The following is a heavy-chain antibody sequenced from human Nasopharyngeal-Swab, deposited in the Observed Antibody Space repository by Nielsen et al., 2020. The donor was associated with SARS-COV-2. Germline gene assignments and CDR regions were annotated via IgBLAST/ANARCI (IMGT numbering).Heavy chain of an antibody. V-gene: IGHV4-59*13. D-gene: IGHD2-2*03. CDR1: GGSINDYH. CDR3: AREMVSGLLEIVVVPAATISYGMDV. Sequence: SETLSLTCSVSGGSINDYHWSWLRQAPGKGLEWLGYIYYSGSTNFNPSLKSRVTISVDTSKNQFSLKLGSVTAADTAVYYCAREMVSGLLEIVVVPAATISYGMDVWGQGTTVTVSS. J-gene: IGHJ6*02. CDR2: IYYSGST.